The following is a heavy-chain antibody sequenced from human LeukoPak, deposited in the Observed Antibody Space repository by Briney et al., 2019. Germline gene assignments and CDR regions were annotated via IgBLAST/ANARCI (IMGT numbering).Heavy chain of an antibody. J-gene: IGHJ5*02. V-gene: IGHV3-21*01. CDR3: ARSPGIAAAGTRIDP. D-gene: IGHD6-13*01. CDR2: ISSSSSYI. CDR1: GFTFSSYS. Sequence: EGSLRLSCAASGFTFSSYSMNWVRQAPGKGLEWVSSISSSSSYIYYADSVKGRFTISRDNAKNSLYLQMNSLRAEDTAVYYCARSPGIAAAGTRIDPWGQGTLVTVSS.